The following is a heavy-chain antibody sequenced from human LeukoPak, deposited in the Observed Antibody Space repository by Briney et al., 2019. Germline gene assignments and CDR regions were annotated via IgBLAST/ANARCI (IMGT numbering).Heavy chain of an antibody. Sequence: GGSVRLPCAASGFTFSRYAMNWVRQAPGKGLEGVSVISGSGGITYYADSVKGRFTISRDNSKTRLYLQMNSLRAEDTALYYCAKRLDSSGWYATFDYWGQGTLVTVSS. CDR1: GFTFSRYA. V-gene: IGHV3-23*01. CDR3: AKRLDSSGWYATFDY. CDR2: ISGSGGIT. D-gene: IGHD6-19*01. J-gene: IGHJ4*02.